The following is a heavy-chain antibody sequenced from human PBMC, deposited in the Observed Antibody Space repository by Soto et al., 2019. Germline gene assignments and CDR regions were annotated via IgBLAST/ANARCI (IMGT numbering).Heavy chain of an antibody. Sequence: QLQLQESGPGLVKPSETLSLTCTVSGGSISSSSYYWGWIRQPPGKGLEWIGSIYYSGSTYYNPSLKGRVTISVDTSKNQFSLKLSSVTAADTAVYYCARGGYYDFWSGYAVEGMDVWGQGTTVTVSS. CDR1: GGSISSSSYY. J-gene: IGHJ6*02. V-gene: IGHV4-39*01. CDR3: ARGGYYDFWSGYAVEGMDV. CDR2: IYYSGST. D-gene: IGHD3-3*01.